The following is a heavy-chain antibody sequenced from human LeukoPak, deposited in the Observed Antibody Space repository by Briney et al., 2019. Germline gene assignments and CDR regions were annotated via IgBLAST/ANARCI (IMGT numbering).Heavy chain of an antibody. D-gene: IGHD5-18*01. CDR2: ISWNSGSI. V-gene: IGHV3-9*01. J-gene: IGHJ4*02. CDR3: AKGASKQLWLPDY. Sequence: GRSPRLSCAASGFTFDDYAMHWVRQAPGKGLEWVSGISWNSGSIGYADSVKGRFTISRDNAKNSLYLQMNSLRAEDTALYYCAKGASKQLWLPDYWGQGTLVTVSS. CDR1: GFTFDDYA.